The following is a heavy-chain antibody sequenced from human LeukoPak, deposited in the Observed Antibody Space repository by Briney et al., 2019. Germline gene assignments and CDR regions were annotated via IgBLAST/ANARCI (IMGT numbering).Heavy chain of an antibody. CDR2: ISSSSSYI. CDR1: GFTFSSYS. CDR3: ARVSGATVTTWLDYFDY. Sequence: GGSLRLSCAASGFTFSSYSMNWVRQAPGKGLEWVSSISSSSSYIYYADSEKGRFTISRDNAKNSLYLQMNSLRAEDTAVYYCARVSGATVTTWLDYFDYWGQGTWSPSPQ. V-gene: IGHV3-21*01. D-gene: IGHD4-17*01. J-gene: IGHJ4*02.